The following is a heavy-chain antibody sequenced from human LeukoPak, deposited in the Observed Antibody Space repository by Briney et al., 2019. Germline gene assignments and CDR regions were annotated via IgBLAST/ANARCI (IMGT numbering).Heavy chain of an antibody. J-gene: IGHJ5*02. CDR1: DDSITMYY. Sequence: SETLSLTCSVSDDSITMYYWTWIRQPPGKGLEWIGGIYYSGSTNYNPSLKSRVTMSVDTSKNQFSLKLSSVTAADTAVYYCARDIRKWYYYGTFDPWGQGTLVTVSS. D-gene: IGHD3-10*01. CDR3: ARDIRKWYYYGTFDP. CDR2: IYYSGST. V-gene: IGHV4-59*12.